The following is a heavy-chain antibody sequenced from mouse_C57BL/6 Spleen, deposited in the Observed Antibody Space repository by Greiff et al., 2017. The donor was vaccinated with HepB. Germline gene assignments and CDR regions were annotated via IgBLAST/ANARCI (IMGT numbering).Heavy chain of an antibody. V-gene: IGHV1-47*01. Sequence: VKLVESGAELVKPGASVKMSCKASGYTFTTYPIEWMKQNHGKSLEWIGNFHPYNDDTKYNEKFKGKATLTVEKSSSTVYLELSRLTSDDSAVYYCAIIYYYGSSYAMDYWGQGTSVTVSS. D-gene: IGHD1-1*01. CDR3: AIIYYYGSSYAMDY. CDR1: GYTFTTYP. J-gene: IGHJ4*01. CDR2: FHPYNDDT.